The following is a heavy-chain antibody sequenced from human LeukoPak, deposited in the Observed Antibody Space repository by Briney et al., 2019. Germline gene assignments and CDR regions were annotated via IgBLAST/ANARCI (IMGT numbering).Heavy chain of an antibody. CDR2: IWYDGSNK. D-gene: IGHD3-10*01. CDR3: ARRRGSGSYYRYYYYGMDV. CDR1: GFTFSSYG. Sequence: GGSLRLPCAASGFTFSSYGMHWVRQAPGKGLEWVAVIWYDGSNKYYADSVKGRFTISRDNSKNMVYLQMNSLRAEDTAVYYCARRRGSGSYYRYYYYGMDVWGKGTTVTVSS. J-gene: IGHJ6*04. V-gene: IGHV3-33*01.